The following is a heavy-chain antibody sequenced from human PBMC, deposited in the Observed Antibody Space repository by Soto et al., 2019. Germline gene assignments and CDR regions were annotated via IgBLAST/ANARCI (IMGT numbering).Heavy chain of an antibody. CDR3: ARHYYYDSSGYYLHTGNFDY. Sequence: SETLSLTCTVSGGSISSSSYYWGWIRQPPGKGLGWIGSIYYSGSTYYNPSLKSRVTISVDTSKNQFSLKLSSVTAADTAVYYCARHYYYDSSGYYLHTGNFDYWGQGTLVTVSS. CDR2: IYYSGST. V-gene: IGHV4-39*01. D-gene: IGHD3-22*01. CDR1: GGSISSSSYY. J-gene: IGHJ4*02.